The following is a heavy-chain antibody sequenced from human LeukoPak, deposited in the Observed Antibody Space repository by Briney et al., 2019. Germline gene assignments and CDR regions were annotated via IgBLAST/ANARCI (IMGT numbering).Heavy chain of an antibody. D-gene: IGHD3-10*01. CDR1: GGSINSQY. J-gene: IGHJ4*02. CDR2: MYTNGES. V-gene: IGHV4-4*07. CDR3: ARNYYGSGSFYVHN. Sequence: PSETLSLTCTVSGGSINSQYWSWIRQPAGKGLEWIGRMYTNGESDYNPSLKSRLTFSLDKSKNQFSLKLTSVTAADTALYYCARNYYGSGSFYVHNWGQGTLVTVSS.